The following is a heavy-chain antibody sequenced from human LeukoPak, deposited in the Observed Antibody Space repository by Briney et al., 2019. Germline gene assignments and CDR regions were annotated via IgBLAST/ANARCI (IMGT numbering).Heavy chain of an antibody. V-gene: IGHV3-33*01. D-gene: IGHD4-17*01. CDR2: IWYDGTMK. J-gene: IGHJ4*02. CDR1: GFVFSTYG. CDR3: ARAPDYGDYVGYFDF. Sequence: GRSLRLSCAASGFVFSTYGIHWVRQAPGKGLEWVAGIWYDGTMKYYADSVKGRFTISRDNSKNTVSLQMDSLRAEDTAVYSCARAPDYGDYVGYFDFWGQGAQVTVSS.